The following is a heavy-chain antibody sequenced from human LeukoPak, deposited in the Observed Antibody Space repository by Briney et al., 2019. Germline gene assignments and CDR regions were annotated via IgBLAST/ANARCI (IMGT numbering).Heavy chain of an antibody. CDR2: IIPIFGTA. CDR1: GGTFSSYA. Sequence: SVKVSCKASGGTFSSYAISWVRQAPGQGLEWMGGIIPIFGTANYARKFQGRVTITADKSTSTAYMELSSLRSEDTAVYYCARAEAGDIVVAPAATGAHYYYGMDVWGKGTTVTVSS. J-gene: IGHJ6*04. CDR3: ARAEAGDIVVAPAATGAHYYYGMDV. D-gene: IGHD2-2*01. V-gene: IGHV1-69*06.